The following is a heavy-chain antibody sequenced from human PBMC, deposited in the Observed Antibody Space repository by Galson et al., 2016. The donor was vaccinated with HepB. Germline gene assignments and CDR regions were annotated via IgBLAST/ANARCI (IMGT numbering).Heavy chain of an antibody. J-gene: IGHJ4*02. CDR2: FDPEDGET. Sequence: SVKVSCKVSGSTLTELSMHWVRQAPGKGLEWMGGFDPEDGETIYAQKFQGRVTMTEDKSTDTAYMELSSWRSEDTAVYYCETGELIWFGELTLGGYWGQGTLVTVSS. CDR1: GSTLTELS. D-gene: IGHD3-10*01. CDR3: ETGELIWFGELTLGGY. V-gene: IGHV1-24*01.